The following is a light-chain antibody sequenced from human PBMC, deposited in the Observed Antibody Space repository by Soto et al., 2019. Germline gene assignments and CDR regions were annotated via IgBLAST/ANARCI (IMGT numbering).Light chain of an antibody. CDR3: CSYAGSYPFV. J-gene: IGLJ1*01. V-gene: IGLV2-11*01. CDR1: SSDVGGYSY. CDR2: DVD. Sequence: SVLTQPRSVSGSPGQSVTISCTGTSSDVGGYSYVSWYQHHPGKAPKLMIYDVDKRPSGVPGRFSGSKSGNTASLTISGLQAEDEADYYCCSYAGSYPFVFGTGTKVTVL.